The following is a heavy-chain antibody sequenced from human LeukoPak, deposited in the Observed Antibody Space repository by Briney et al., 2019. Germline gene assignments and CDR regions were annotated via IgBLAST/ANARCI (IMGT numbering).Heavy chain of an antibody. D-gene: IGHD3-22*01. CDR2: INHSGST. CDR3: ARGRIGTYYYDSSGYYSPYYFDY. Sequence: SETLSLTCAVYGGSFSGYYWSWIRQPPGKGLDWIGEINHSGSTNYNPSLKSRVTISVDTSKNQFSLKLSSVTAADTAVYYCARGRIGTYYYDSSGYYSPYYFDYWGQGTLVTVSS. J-gene: IGHJ4*02. V-gene: IGHV4-34*01. CDR1: GGSFSGYY.